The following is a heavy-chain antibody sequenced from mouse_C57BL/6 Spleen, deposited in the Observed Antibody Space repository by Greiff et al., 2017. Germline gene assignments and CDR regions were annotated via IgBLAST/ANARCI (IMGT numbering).Heavy chain of an antibody. CDR2: SRNKANDYTT. V-gene: IGHV7-1*01. J-gene: IGHJ1*03. CDR3: ARDPGKGYFDV. Sequence: EVQGVESGGGLVQSGRSLRLSCATSGFTFSDFYMEWVRQAPGKGLEWIAASRNKANDYTTEYSASVKGRFIVSRDTSQSILYLQMNALRAEDTAIYYCARDPGKGYFDVWGTGTTVTVSS. CDR1: GFTFSDFY.